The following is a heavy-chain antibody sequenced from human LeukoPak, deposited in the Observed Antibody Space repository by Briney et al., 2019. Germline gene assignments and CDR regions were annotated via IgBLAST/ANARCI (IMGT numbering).Heavy chain of an antibody. CDR2: IRYDGSNK. D-gene: IGHD2-2*01. CDR3: CCEQIAVPAAVAVGIGY. Sequence: GGSLRLPCAASGFTFSSYGKLWVPQAPGKGLEWVVFIRYDGSNKYYADSVKGRFTISRDNSKNTLYLQMNRLRLKSADVYYYCCEQIAVPAAVAVGIGYWGQGTLVTVSS. CDR1: GFTFSSYG. V-gene: IGHV3-30*02. J-gene: IGHJ4*02.